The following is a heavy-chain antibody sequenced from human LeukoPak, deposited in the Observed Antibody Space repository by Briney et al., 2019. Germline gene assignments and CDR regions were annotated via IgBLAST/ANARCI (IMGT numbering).Heavy chain of an antibody. Sequence: GASVKVSCKASGYTFTGYYMHWVRQAPGQGLEWMGWINPNSGGTNYAQKFQGRVTMTRDTSISTAYMELSRLRSDDTAVYYCARASRIGSGNPWGGTYYYYYGMDVWGQGTTVTVSS. CDR2: INPNSGGT. CDR3: ARASRIGSGNPWGGTYYYYYGMDV. V-gene: IGHV1-2*02. CDR1: GYTFTGYY. J-gene: IGHJ6*02. D-gene: IGHD3-10*01.